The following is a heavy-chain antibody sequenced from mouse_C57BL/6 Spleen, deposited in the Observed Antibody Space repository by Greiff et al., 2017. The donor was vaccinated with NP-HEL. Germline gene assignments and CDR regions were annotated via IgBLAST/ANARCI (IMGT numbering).Heavy chain of an antibody. D-gene: IGHD2-3*01. V-gene: IGHV1-55*01. CDR1: GYTFTSYW. CDR3: ARDDGYYVSYAMDY. J-gene: IGHJ4*01. Sequence: QVQLQQPGAELVKPGASVKMSCKASGYTFTSYWITWVKQRPGQGLEWIGDIYPGSGSTNYNEKFKSKATLTVDTSSSTAYMQLSSLTSEDSAVYYCARDDGYYVSYAMDYWGQGTSVTVSS. CDR2: IYPGSGST.